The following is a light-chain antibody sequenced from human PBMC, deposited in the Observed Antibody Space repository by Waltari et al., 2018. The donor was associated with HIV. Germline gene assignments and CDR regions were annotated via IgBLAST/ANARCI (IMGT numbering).Light chain of an antibody. J-gene: IGLJ3*02. CDR2: SNN. Sequence: QPVLTQLPSMSGTPGQTVTISCSGSSSNIGSSSMYWYQHLPGTTPRLLIYSNNERPSWVPDRFSGSKSGTSASLTISGLRSEDEADYYCSTWDESQSFQVFGGGTKVTVL. CDR1: SSNIGSSS. CDR3: STWDESQSFQV. V-gene: IGLV1-47*01.